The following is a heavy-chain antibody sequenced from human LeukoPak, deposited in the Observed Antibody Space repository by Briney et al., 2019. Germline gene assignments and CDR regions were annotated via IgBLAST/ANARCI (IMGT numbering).Heavy chain of an antibody. V-gene: IGHV3-43*02. CDR1: GFTFDDYA. CDR3: AKDPPGD. J-gene: IGHJ4*02. Sequence: GGXLRLSCAASGFTFDDYAMHWVRQAPGKGLDWVSLISGDGGSTYYEDSVKGGFTISRDNSENSLYLQMNSLRTEDTALYYCAKDPPGDWGQGTLVTVSS. CDR2: ISGDGGST.